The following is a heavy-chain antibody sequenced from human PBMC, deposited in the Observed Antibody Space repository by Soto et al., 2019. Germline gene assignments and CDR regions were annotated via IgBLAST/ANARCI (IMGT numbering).Heavy chain of an antibody. V-gene: IGHV1-69*01. J-gene: IGHJ6*01. CDR2: IIPIFGTA. CDR3: ARDIEVVMLRGMDV. CDR1: GGTFSSYA. D-gene: IGHD3-16*01. Sequence: QVQLVQSGAEVKKPGSSVKVSCKASGGTFSSYAISWVRQAPGQGLEWMGGIIPIFGTANYAQKFQGRVTITADESTSTAYMELISLSSAGMAGYYWARDIEVVMLRGMDVWGQGTTVNVS.